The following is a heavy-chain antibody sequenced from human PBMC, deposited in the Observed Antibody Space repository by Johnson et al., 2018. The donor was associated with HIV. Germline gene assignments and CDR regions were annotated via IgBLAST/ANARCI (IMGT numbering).Heavy chain of an antibody. CDR1: GFSVSSYY. Sequence: VQLVESGGGLVKPGGSLTLSCAAPGFSVSSYYMTWVRQAPGKGLDWVSVISSGGDTYYADSVRGRFSISRDNSKNTLYLQMNRMRAEDTAVYYCVRACRDGYTCDAFDIWGQGTMVTVSS. V-gene: IGHV3-66*01. D-gene: IGHD5-24*01. J-gene: IGHJ3*02. CDR3: VRACRDGYTCDAFDI. CDR2: ISSGGDT.